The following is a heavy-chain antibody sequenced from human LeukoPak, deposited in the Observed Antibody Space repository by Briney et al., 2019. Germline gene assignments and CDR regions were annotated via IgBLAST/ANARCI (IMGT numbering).Heavy chain of an antibody. D-gene: IGHD3-10*01. J-gene: IGHJ6*03. CDR1: GYTFTGYY. CDR2: INPNSGGT. V-gene: IGHV1-2*02. Sequence: ASVKVSCKASGYTFTGYYMHWVRQAPGRGLEWMGWINPNSGGTNYAQKFQGRVTMTRDTSISTAYMELSRLRSDDTAVYYCARGEMVRGVINYYYYYYMDVWGKGTTVTVSS. CDR3: ARGEMVRGVINYYYYYYMDV.